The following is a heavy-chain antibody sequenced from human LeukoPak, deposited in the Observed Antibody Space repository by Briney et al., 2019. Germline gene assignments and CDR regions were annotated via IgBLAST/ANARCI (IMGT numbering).Heavy chain of an antibody. D-gene: IGHD5-18*01. CDR2: IYTSGST. CDR3: ARDRLDTAMVTPFDY. J-gene: IGHJ4*02. Sequence: SETLSLTCTVSGGSISSYYWSWIRQPAGKGLEWIARIYTSGSTNYNPSLKSRVTMSVDTSKNQFSLKLSSVTAADTAVYYCARDRLDTAMVTPFDYWGQGTLVTVSS. CDR1: GGSISSYY. V-gene: IGHV4-4*07.